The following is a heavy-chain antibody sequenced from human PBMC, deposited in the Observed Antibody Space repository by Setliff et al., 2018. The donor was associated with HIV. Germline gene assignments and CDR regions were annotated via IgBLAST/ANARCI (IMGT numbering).Heavy chain of an antibody. CDR1: GYSISSGYY. D-gene: IGHD6-6*01. J-gene: IGHJ4*02. Sequence: SETLSLTCAVSGYSISSGYYWGWIRQPPGKGLEWIGSIYHSGSTYYNPSLKSRVTISVDTSKNQFSLKLSSETAADTAVYYCARSSSNYYFDYWGQGTLVTVSS. CDR2: IYHSGST. V-gene: IGHV4-38-2*01. CDR3: ARSSSNYYFDY.